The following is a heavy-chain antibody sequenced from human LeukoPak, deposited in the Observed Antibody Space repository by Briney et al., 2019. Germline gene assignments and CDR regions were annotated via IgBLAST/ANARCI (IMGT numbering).Heavy chain of an antibody. CDR2: ISSSSSYI. D-gene: IGHD6-19*01. Sequence: PGGSLGLSWPASGFTFSSYSMNWSRQPPGRGLEWVSSISSSSSYIYYADSVKGRFTISRDNAKNSLYLQMNSLRAEDTAVYYCAREGSGFDYWGQGTLVTVSS. CDR3: AREGSGFDY. V-gene: IGHV3-21*01. CDR1: GFTFSSYS. J-gene: IGHJ4*02.